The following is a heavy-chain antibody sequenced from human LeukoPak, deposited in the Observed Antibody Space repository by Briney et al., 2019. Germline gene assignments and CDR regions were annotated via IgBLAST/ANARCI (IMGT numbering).Heavy chain of an antibody. J-gene: IGHJ4*02. CDR1: GGSISSYY. CDR2: IYYSGST. Sequence: SETLSLTCTVSGGSISSYYWSWIRQPPGKGLEWIGYIYYSGSTYYNPSLKSRVTISVDTSKNQFSLKLSSVTAADTAVYYCARVELYYFDYWGQGTLVTVSS. V-gene: IGHV4-30-4*01. D-gene: IGHD1-26*01. CDR3: ARVELYYFDY.